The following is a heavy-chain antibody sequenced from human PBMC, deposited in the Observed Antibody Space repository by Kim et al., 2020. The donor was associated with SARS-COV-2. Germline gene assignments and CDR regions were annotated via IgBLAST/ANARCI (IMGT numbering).Heavy chain of an antibody. Sequence: LKSRVTISVDTSKNQFSLRLSSVTAADTAVYYCARAGYYYGSESSRAFDIWGQGTMVTVSS. J-gene: IGHJ3*02. V-gene: IGHV4-30-2*04. D-gene: IGHD3-10*01. CDR3: ARAGYYYGSESSRAFDI.